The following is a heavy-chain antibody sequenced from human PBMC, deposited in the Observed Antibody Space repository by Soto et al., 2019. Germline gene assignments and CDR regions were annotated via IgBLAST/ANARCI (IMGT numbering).Heavy chain of an antibody. CDR3: ARGSSIAARPALLYYYGMDV. D-gene: IGHD6-6*01. CDR2: IYYSGST. J-gene: IGHJ6*02. Sequence: SETLSLTCTVSGGSISSGDYYWSLIRQPPGKGLEWIGYIYYSGSTYYNPSLKSRVTISVDTSKNQFSLKLSSVTAADTAVYYCARGSSIAARPALLYYYGMDVWGQGTTVTVSS. CDR1: GGSISSGDYY. V-gene: IGHV4-30-4*01.